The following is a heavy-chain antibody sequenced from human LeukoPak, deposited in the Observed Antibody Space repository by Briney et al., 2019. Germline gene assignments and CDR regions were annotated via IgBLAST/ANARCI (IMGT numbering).Heavy chain of an antibody. J-gene: IGHJ4*02. CDR1: GYSISSGYY. Sequence: KPSETLSLTCAVSGYSISSGYYWGWIRQPPGKGLEWVGSIYHSGSTYYNPSLKSRVTISVDTSKNQFSLKLSSVTAADTAVYYCAARGWYCSGGSCYPTFDYWGQGTLVTVSS. D-gene: IGHD2-15*01. CDR3: AARGWYCSGGSCYPTFDY. CDR2: IYHSGST. V-gene: IGHV4-38-2*01.